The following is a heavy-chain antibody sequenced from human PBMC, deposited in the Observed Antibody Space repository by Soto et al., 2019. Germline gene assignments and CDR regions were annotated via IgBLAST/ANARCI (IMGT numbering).Heavy chain of an antibody. D-gene: IGHD4-17*01. CDR3: ASLLLDYGNDY. CDR2: ISYDGSNK. V-gene: IGHV3-30*03. Sequence: GGSLRLSCAASGFTFSSYGMHWVRQTPGKGLEWVAVISYDGSNKYYADSVKGRFTISRDNSKNTLYLQMNSLRAEDTAVYYCASLLLDYGNDYWGQGTLVTVSS. CDR1: GFTFSSYG. J-gene: IGHJ4*02.